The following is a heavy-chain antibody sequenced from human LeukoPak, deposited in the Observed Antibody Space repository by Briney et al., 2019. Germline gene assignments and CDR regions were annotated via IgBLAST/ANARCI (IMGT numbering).Heavy chain of an antibody. CDR3: AKVKPYYYGSGSSGAFDI. CDR2: ISYDGSNI. J-gene: IGHJ3*02. D-gene: IGHD3-10*01. Sequence: GGSLRLSCAASGFTFSSYGMHWVRQAPGKGLEWVAVISYDGSNIDYADSVKGRFTISRDNSKNTLYLQMNSLRAEDTALYYCAKVKPYYYGSGSSGAFDIWGQGTMVTVSS. V-gene: IGHV3-30*18. CDR1: GFTFSSYG.